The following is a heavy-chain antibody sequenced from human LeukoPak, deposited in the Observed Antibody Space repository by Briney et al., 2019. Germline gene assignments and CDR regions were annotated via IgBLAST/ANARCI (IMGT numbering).Heavy chain of an antibody. D-gene: IGHD2-2*01. Sequence: GGSLRLSCAASGFTFDDYGMSWVRQAPGKGLEWVSGINWNGGSTGYADSVKGRFTISRDNAKNSLYLQMNSLRAEDTALYYCARDAAPAAMTNYYYYYMDVWGKGTTVTVSS. J-gene: IGHJ6*03. CDR1: GFTFDDYG. CDR3: ARDAAPAAMTNYYYYYMDV. V-gene: IGHV3-20*04. CDR2: INWNGGST.